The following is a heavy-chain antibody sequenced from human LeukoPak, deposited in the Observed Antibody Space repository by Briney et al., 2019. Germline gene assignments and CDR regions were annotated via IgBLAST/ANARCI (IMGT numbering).Heavy chain of an antibody. J-gene: IGHJ4*02. CDR3: ARDPSLGGAARPFDC. Sequence: PGRSLRLSCAASGFTFSSYGMHWVRQAPGKGLEWVAVIWYDGSNKYYADSVKGRFTISRDNSKNTLYLQMNSLRAEDTAVYYCARDPSLGGAARPFDCWGQGTLVTVSS. CDR2: IWYDGSNK. V-gene: IGHV3-33*01. D-gene: IGHD6-6*01. CDR1: GFTFSSYG.